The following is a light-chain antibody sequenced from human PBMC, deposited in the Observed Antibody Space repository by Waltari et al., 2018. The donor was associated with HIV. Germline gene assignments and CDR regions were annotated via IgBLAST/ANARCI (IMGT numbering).Light chain of an antibody. Sequence: QSALTQPASVSVSPGQSSNITCTGTSQNLVSWYQKHPGKAPKLILNEVIKRPSGVSDRFSASKSGNTASLTISGLQAEDEADYHCCSYVGVVNSFVLFGGGTNLPVL. J-gene: IGLJ2*01. CDR3: CSYVGVVNSFVL. CDR2: EVI. V-gene: IGLV2-23*02. CDR1: SQNL.